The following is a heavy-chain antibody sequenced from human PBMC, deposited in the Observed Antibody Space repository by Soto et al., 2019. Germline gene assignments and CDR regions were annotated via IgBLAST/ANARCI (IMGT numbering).Heavy chain of an antibody. CDR3: GGRTSLASVQLFVGEISNHNWFDT. V-gene: IGHV4-39*01. D-gene: IGHD3-10*01. J-gene: IGHJ5*02. Sequence: SETLSLTCTVSNDSISNPIYYWGWIRQPPGKGLEWIGSIYQTGSSYYNPSLQGRVTISMDKSKNQFSLKLTSVTAADTAIYFCGGRTSLASVQLFVGEISNHNWFDTWSQGTLVTVSS. CDR1: NDSISNPIYY. CDR2: IYQTGSS.